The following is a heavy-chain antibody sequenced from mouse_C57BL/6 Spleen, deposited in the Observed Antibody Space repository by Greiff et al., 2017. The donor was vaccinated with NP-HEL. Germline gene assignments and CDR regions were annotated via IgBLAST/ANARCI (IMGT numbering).Heavy chain of an antibody. J-gene: IGHJ4*01. CDR2: ISYDGSN. CDR1: GYSITSGYY. V-gene: IGHV3-6*01. D-gene: IGHD1-3*01. CDR3: ASESLKGYAMDY. Sequence: EVKLVESGPGLVKPSQSLSLTCSVTGYSITSGYYWNWIRQFPGNKLEWMGYISYDGSNNYNPSLKNRISITRDTSKNQFFLKLNSVTTEDTATYYCASESLKGYAMDYWGQGTSVTVSS.